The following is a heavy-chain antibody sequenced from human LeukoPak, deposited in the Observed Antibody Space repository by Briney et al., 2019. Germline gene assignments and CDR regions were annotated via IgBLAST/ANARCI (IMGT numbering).Heavy chain of an antibody. CDR3: TRLSGGGVIPDYYFDY. J-gene: IGHJ4*02. CDR2: ISSKANSYAT. CDR1: GFTFSGSV. D-gene: IGHD3-16*02. V-gene: IGHV3-73*01. Sequence: GGALRLSCAASGFTFSGSVMHWVRQASGKGLEWVGRISSKANSYATEYAASVKGRFTISRDDSQNTAYLQMNSLKTEDTPVYYCTRLSGGGVIPDYYFDYWGQGTLVTVSS.